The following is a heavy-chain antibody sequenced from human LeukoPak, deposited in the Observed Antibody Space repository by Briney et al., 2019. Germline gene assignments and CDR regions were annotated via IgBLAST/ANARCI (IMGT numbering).Heavy chain of an antibody. V-gene: IGHV3-23*01. CDR3: PMGDWVYWYFDL. J-gene: IGHJ2*01. CDR2: ISGSGGSI. Sequence: PGGSLRLSCAASGFTFRSYAMSWVRQAPGKGVEGGSAISGSGGSIYYADSVKGRFTISRENAKNTLYLQMNSRRAEDTAVYYCPMGDWVYWYFDLWRRGTLVTVSS. CDR1: GFTFRSYA. D-gene: IGHD2-21*02.